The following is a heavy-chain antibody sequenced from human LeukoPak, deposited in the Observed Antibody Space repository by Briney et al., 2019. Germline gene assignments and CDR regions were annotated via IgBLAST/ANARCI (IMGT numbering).Heavy chain of an antibody. CDR2: IYPGDSDT. Sequence: GESLKISCKGSGYSFTSYWIGWVRQMPGKGLEWMGIIYPGDSDTRYSPSFQGQVTISADKSISTAYLQWSSLKASDTAMYYCARPQVRDGCQADAFDIWGQGTMVTVSS. J-gene: IGHJ3*02. CDR1: GYSFTSYW. D-gene: IGHD5-24*01. CDR3: ARPQVRDGCQADAFDI. V-gene: IGHV5-51*01.